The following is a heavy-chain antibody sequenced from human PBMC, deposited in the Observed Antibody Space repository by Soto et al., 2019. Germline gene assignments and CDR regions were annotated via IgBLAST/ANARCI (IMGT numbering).Heavy chain of an antibody. D-gene: IGHD4-17*01. J-gene: IGHJ4*02. CDR1: GFTFISYA. CDR3: AKDIYGDYSYYFDY. V-gene: IGHV3-23*01. CDR2: ISGSGGST. Sequence: PGGSLRLSCAASGFTFISYAMSWVRQAPGKGLEWVSAISGSGGSTYYADSVKGRFTISRDNSKNTLYLQMNSLRAEDTAVYYCAKDIYGDYSYYFDYWGQGTLVTVSS.